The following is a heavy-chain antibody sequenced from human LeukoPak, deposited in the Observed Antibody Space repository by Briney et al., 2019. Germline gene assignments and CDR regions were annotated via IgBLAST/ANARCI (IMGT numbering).Heavy chain of an antibody. CDR2: ITSSGYYT. Sequence: GGSLRLSCAASGFTFSDYYMTWIRQAPGKGLEWVSYITSSGYYTNYGDSVKGRFTMSRDNAKKSLYLQMDSLRAEDTAVYYCARVSKAANPTSDSPWFDPWGQGTLVTVS. D-gene: IGHD2-15*01. CDR3: ARVSKAANPTSDSPWFDP. J-gene: IGHJ5*02. V-gene: IGHV3-11*05. CDR1: GFTFSDYY.